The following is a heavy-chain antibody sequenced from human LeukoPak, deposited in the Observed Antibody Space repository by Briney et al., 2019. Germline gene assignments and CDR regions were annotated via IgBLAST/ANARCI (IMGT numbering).Heavy chain of an antibody. CDR1: GGSFSGYY. CDR3: ARGRAYYDFWSGPRPYYYYYYMDV. Sequence: SETLSLTCAVYGGSFSGYYWSWIRQPPGKGLEWIGEINHSGSTNYNPSLKSRVTISVDTSKNQFSLKLSSVTAADTAVYYCARGRAYYDFWSGPRPYYYYYYMDVWGKGTTVTVSS. CDR2: INHSGST. J-gene: IGHJ6*03. D-gene: IGHD3-3*01. V-gene: IGHV4-34*01.